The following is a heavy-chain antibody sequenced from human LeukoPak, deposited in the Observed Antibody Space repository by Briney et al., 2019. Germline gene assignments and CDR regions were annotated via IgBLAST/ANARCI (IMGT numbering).Heavy chain of an antibody. CDR2: IRSKAYGGTT. D-gene: IGHD5-24*01. Sequence: GGSLRLSCAASGFTFGDYAMSWVRQAPGKGLEWVGFIRSKAYGGTTEYAASVKGRFTISRDDSKSIAYLQMNSLKTEDTAVYYCTRERDGYNSKTFDYWGQGTLVTVSS. CDR3: TRERDGYNSKTFDY. V-gene: IGHV3-49*04. J-gene: IGHJ4*02. CDR1: GFTFGDYA.